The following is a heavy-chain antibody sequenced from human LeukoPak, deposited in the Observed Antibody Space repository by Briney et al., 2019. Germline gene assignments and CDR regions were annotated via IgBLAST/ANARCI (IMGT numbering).Heavy chain of an antibody. Sequence: GGSLRLSCAASGFTFSSYWMHWVRQAPGKGLVWVSRINSDGSSTSYADSVKGRFTISRDNAKNTLYLQMNGLRAEDTAVYYCARDRGTTVLIDYWGQGTLVTVSS. D-gene: IGHD4-17*01. CDR3: ARDRGTTVLIDY. J-gene: IGHJ4*02. CDR2: INSDGSST. V-gene: IGHV3-74*01. CDR1: GFTFSSYW.